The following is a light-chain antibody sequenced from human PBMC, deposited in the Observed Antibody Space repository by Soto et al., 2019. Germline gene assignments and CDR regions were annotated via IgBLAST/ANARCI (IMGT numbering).Light chain of an antibody. CDR3: SSYTSSSTLYV. CDR2: DVS. Sequence: QSVLTQPASVSGSPGQSITNSCTGTSNDFGGYNYVSWYQQHPGKAPKLMIYDVSNRPSGVSNRFSGSKSGNTASLTISGLQAEVEADYYCSSYTSSSTLYVFGTGTKVTVL. J-gene: IGLJ1*01. CDR1: SNDFGGYNY. V-gene: IGLV2-14*01.